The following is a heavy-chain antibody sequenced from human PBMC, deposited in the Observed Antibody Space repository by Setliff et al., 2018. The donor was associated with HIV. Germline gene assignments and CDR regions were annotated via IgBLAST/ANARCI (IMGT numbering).Heavy chain of an antibody. CDR2: ISAYNGNT. V-gene: IGHV1-18*01. CDR3: ARAQYPHYNFWSGYSPTGFDP. Sequence: ASVKVSCKASGYTFTSYGISWVRQAPGQGLEWMGWISAYNGNTNYAQKLQGRVTMTTDTSTSTAYMELRSLRSDDTAVYYFARAQYPHYNFWSGYSPTGFDPWGQGTLVTVSS. CDR1: GYTFTSYG. J-gene: IGHJ5*02. D-gene: IGHD3-3*01.